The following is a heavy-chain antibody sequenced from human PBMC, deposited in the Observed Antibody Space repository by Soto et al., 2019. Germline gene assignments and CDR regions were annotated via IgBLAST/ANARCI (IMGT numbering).Heavy chain of an antibody. CDR3: ARVWGGAFDI. V-gene: IGHV1-46*01. Sequence: ASVKVSCKASGYTFTSSYMHWVRQAPGQGLEWMGIINPSGGSTSYAQKFQGRVTMTRDTSKNQFSLKLSSVTAADTAVYYCARVWGGAFDIWGQGTMVTVSS. CDR1: GYTFTSSY. CDR2: INPSGGST. J-gene: IGHJ3*02. D-gene: IGHD3-10*01.